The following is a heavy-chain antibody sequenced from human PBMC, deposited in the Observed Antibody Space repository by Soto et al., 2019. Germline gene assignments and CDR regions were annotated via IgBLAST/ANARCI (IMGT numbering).Heavy chain of an antibody. CDR3: ATLRGSYFDI. CDR2: IYYIVST. D-gene: IGHD1-26*01. V-gene: IGHV4-59*08. CDR1: GGSISSYY. Sequence: SETLSLTCTVSGGSISSYYWSWIRQPPGKGLEWIGYIYYIVSTNYNPSLKSRVTISVDTSKNQFSLKLSSVTAADTAVYYCATLRGSYFDIWGQGTMVTVSS. J-gene: IGHJ3*02.